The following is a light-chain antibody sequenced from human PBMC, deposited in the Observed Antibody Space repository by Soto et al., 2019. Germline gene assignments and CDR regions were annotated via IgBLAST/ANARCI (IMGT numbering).Light chain of an antibody. CDR1: QSVSSNF. V-gene: IGKV3-20*01. CDR2: DAS. CDR3: QQYGTSFPWT. Sequence: EIVLTQSPGTLSLSPGERATLSCMASQSVSSNFLAWYQQKPGQAPRLLIYDASSRATGIPDRFSGSGSGTDFTLTISRLEPEDFAVYYCQQYGTSFPWTFGQGTKVDIK. J-gene: IGKJ1*01.